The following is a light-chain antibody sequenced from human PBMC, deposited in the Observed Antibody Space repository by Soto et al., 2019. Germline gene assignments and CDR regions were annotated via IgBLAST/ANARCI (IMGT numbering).Light chain of an antibody. V-gene: IGKV1-5*01. J-gene: IGKJ1*01. Sequence: DIQMTQSPSTLSASVGDRVTITCRASQTISTWLAWYQQKPGKAPALLIHDASSLQSGVPSRFSGSGSGTEFTLTISSLQPEDFATYSCLQHYRYPWTFGQGTKVDIK. CDR2: DAS. CDR3: LQHYRYPWT. CDR1: QTISTW.